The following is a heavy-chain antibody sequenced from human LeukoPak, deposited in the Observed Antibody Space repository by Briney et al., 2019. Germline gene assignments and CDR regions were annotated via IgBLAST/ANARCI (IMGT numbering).Heavy chain of an antibody. V-gene: IGHV4-61*09. J-gene: IGHJ3*02. CDR1: GGSISSGSYY. D-gene: IGHD3-10*01. CDR3: ASDYGSGSYKAFDI. CDR2: IYTSGST. Sequence: PSETLSLTCTVSGGSISSGSYYWSWIRQPAGKGLEWIGHIYTSGSTNYNPSLKSRVTISVDTSKNQFSLKLSSVTAADTAVYYCASDYGSGSYKAFDIWGQGTMVTVSS.